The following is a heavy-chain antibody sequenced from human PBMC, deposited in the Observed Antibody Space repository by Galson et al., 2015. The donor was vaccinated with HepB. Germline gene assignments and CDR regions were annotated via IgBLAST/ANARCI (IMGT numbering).Heavy chain of an antibody. CDR1: GFSFSNYG. Sequence: SLRVSCTASGFSFSNYGITWVRQAPGQGLEWMGRISTYKGETKYAQKVQGRVTITRDKSMSTAYMELKSLTADDTAVYYCARDVNWNLDSWGQGTLVTVSS. J-gene: IGHJ4*02. V-gene: IGHV1-18*01. CDR2: ISTYKGET. CDR3: ARDVNWNLDS. D-gene: IGHD1-1*01.